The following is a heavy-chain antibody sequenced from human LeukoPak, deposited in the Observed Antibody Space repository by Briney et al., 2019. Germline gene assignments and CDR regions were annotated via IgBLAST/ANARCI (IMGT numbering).Heavy chain of an antibody. CDR2: ISWNSGSI. J-gene: IGHJ4*02. D-gene: IGHD6-6*01. CDR3: AREQTPYSSSDPADY. CDR1: GFTFDDYA. Sequence: GGSLRLSCAASGFTFDDYAMPWVRQAPGKGLEWVSGISWNSGSIGYADSVKGRFTISRDNSKNTLYLQMNSLGAEDTAVYYCAREQTPYSSSDPADYWGQGTLVTVSS. V-gene: IGHV3-9*01.